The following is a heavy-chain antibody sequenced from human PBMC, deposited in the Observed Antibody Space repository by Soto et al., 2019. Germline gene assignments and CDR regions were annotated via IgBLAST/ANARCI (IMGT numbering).Heavy chain of an antibody. Sequence: ASVKVSCKASGYTFTSYYMHWVRQAPGQGLEWMGMINPSGGSTSYAQKFQGRVTMTRDTSTTTAYMELTSLRSEDTAVYYCARDKDRQQLGGNYYYGIDVWGQGTTVTVSS. J-gene: IGHJ6*02. CDR1: GYTFTSYY. V-gene: IGHV1-46*01. D-gene: IGHD3-3*02. CDR2: INPSGGST. CDR3: ARDKDRQQLGGNYYYGIDV.